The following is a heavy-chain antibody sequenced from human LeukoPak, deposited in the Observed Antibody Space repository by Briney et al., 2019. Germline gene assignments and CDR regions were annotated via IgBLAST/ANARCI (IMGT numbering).Heavy chain of an antibody. V-gene: IGHV1-8*01. CDR3: ARNIGRFGELTLDY. Sequence: ASVKVSCKASGYTFTSYDFNWVRQATGQRPEWMGWMSPNSGDTGYAQKFQDRVTMTRNTSISTAYMELSSLRSEDTAVYYCARNIGRFGELTLDYWGQGTLVTVSS. CDR1: GYTFTSYD. J-gene: IGHJ4*02. D-gene: IGHD3-10*01. CDR2: MSPNSGDT.